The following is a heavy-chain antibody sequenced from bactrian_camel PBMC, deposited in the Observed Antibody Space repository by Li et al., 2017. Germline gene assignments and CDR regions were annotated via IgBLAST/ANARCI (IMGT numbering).Heavy chain of an antibody. V-gene: IGHV3S63*01. CDR1: GYVYKDKC. D-gene: IGHD2*01. CDR2: IYTVDGST. J-gene: IGHJ6*01. Sequence: HVQLVESGGDSVQAGGSLRLSCVASGYVYKDKCMAWFRQAPGKERKGVASIYTVDGSTYYADSVKGRFSISQDNAKNTWYLQMNSLKPEDSAMYYCAAPGVNDGRYCFQFGSWGQGTQVTVS. CDR3: AAPGVNDGRYCFQFGS.